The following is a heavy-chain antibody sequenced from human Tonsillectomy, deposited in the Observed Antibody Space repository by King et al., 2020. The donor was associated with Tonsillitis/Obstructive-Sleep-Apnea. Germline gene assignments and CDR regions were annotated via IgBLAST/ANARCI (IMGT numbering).Heavy chain of an antibody. V-gene: IGHV4-34*01. CDR2: INHSGST. CDR3: ARVQRFLENYMDV. Sequence: VQLQQWGAGLLKPSETLSLTCAVYGGSFSGYYWSWIRQPPGKGLEWIGEINHSGSTNYNASLKSRVTISVDTSKNQFSLKLSSVTAADTAVYYCARVQRFLENYMDVWGKGTTVTVSS. D-gene: IGHD3-3*01. J-gene: IGHJ6*03. CDR1: GGSFSGYY.